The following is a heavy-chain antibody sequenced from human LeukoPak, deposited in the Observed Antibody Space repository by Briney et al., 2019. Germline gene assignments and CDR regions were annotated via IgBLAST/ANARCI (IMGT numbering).Heavy chain of an antibody. CDR3: VRDQGTWWFDP. D-gene: IGHD3-10*01. CDR2: IYYSGST. Sequence: PSETLSLTCTVFGGSISSSYWSWVRQPPGKGLEWIGYIYYSGSTNYNPSLKSRVTISVDTSKNQFSLKLSSVTAADTAVYYCVRDQGTWWFDPWGQGTLVTVSS. J-gene: IGHJ5*02. V-gene: IGHV4-59*01. CDR1: GGSISSSY.